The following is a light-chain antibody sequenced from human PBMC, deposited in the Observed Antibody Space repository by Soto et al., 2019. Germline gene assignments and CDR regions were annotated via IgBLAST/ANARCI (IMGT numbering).Light chain of an antibody. J-gene: IGKJ5*01. Sequence: DIGWTQSPDTLALSQGERVIVTHRASQSVTNFLAWYQQKPGQAPRLLIYDASNRPTGIPARFSGSGSGPDFTLTIRTLAPQAFATSYSHQRANWPLAPFGHGTRLEIK. CDR3: HQRANWPLAP. CDR1: QSVTNF. CDR2: DAS. V-gene: IGKV3-11*01.